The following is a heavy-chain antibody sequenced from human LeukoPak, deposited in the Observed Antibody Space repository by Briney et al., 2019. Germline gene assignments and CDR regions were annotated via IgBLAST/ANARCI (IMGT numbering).Heavy chain of an antibody. V-gene: IGHV3-30*04. CDR2: ISYHGKNK. J-gene: IGHJ4*02. CDR3: ARDFDY. CDR1: GFIANTSA. Sequence: PGGSLRLSCGAAGFIANTSAMHCVRQAPGKGLEWVAVISYHGKNKYYAESVRGRFTISRDNSKNTLYLQMNSLNTEDTAVYYCARDFDYWGQGTLVAVSS.